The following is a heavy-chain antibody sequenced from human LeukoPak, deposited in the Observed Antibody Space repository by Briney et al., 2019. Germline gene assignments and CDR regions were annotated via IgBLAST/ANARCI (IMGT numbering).Heavy chain of an antibody. Sequence: GGSLRLSCAASGFTFSSYIMNWVRQAPGKGLEWVSSITSSSSYIYYADSVKGRFTMSRDNAKNSLYLQMDSLRAEDTAVYYCARDFGGYNNDYWGQGTLVTVSS. CDR3: ARDFGGYNNDY. J-gene: IGHJ4*02. V-gene: IGHV3-21*01. CDR2: ITSSSSYI. D-gene: IGHD5-24*01. CDR1: GFTFSSYI.